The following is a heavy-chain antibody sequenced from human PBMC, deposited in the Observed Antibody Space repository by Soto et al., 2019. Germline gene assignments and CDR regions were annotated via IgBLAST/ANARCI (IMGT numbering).Heavy chain of an antibody. V-gene: IGHV5-51*01. D-gene: IGHD3-10*01. CDR2: IYPGDSDT. Sequence: GESLKISCKGSGYSFTSYWIGWVRQMPGKGLEWMGIIYPGDSDTRYSPSFQGQVTISADKSISTAYLQWSSLKASDTAMYYCARSSHSLVHITMVRGVTPPRYYYGMDVWGQGTTVTVSS. CDR1: GYSFTSYW. J-gene: IGHJ6*02. CDR3: ARSSHSLVHITMVRGVTPPRYYYGMDV.